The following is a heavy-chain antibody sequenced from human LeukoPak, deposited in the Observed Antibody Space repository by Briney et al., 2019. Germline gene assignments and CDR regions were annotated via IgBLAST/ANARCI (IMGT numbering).Heavy chain of an antibody. CDR2: IYHSGST. CDR1: GGSISSSNW. D-gene: IGHD2-15*01. CDR3: ARGGYCSGGSCYSDWFDP. V-gene: IGHV4-4*02. Sequence: PSGTLSLTCAVSGGSISSSNWWSWVRQPPGKGLEWIGEIYHSGSTNYNPSLKSRVTISVDKSKNQFSLQLNSVTPEDTAVYYCARGGYCSGGSCYSDWFDPWGQGTLVTVSS. J-gene: IGHJ5*02.